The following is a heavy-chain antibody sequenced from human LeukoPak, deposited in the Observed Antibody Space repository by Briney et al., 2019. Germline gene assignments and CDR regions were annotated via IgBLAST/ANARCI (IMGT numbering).Heavy chain of an antibody. J-gene: IGHJ6*02. CDR3: ARVKRALFDWLLARGRDYYYYGMDV. D-gene: IGHD3-9*01. CDR1: GGSISSSSYY. V-gene: IGHV4-39*07. CDR2: INHSGST. Sequence: PSETLSLTCTVSGGSISSSSYYWSWIRQPPGKGLEWIGEINHSGSTNYNPSLKSRVTISVDTSKNQFSLKLSSVTAADTAVYYCARVKRALFDWLLARGRDYYYYGMDVWGQGTTVTVSS.